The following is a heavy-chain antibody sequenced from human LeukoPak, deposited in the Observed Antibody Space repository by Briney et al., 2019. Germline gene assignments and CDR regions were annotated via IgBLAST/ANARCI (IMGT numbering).Heavy chain of an antibody. CDR1: GGSFSGYY. V-gene: IGHV4-34*01. Sequence: PSETLSLTCAVYGGSFSGYYWSWIRQPPGKGLEWIGEINHSGSTNYNPSLKSRFTISVDTSKNQFSLKLSSVTAADTAVYYCARGVGNYAHWGQGTLVTVSS. J-gene: IGHJ4*02. D-gene: IGHD4-11*01. CDR2: INHSGST. CDR3: ARGVGNYAH.